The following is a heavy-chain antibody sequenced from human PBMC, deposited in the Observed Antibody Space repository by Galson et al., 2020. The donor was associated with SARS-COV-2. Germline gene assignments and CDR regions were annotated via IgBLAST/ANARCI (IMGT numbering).Heavy chain of an antibody. D-gene: IGHD6-19*01. J-gene: IGHJ6*02. Sequence: ASVKVSCKASGYTFTSYYMHWVRQAPGQGLEWMGIINPSGGSTSYAQKFQGRVTMTRDTSTSTVYMELSSLRSEDTAVYYCASDRVDSSGWYFVGFTDYYYYGMDVWGQGTTVTVSS. CDR2: INPSGGST. CDR3: ASDRVDSSGWYFVGFTDYYYYGMDV. CDR1: GYTFTSYY. V-gene: IGHV1-46*01.